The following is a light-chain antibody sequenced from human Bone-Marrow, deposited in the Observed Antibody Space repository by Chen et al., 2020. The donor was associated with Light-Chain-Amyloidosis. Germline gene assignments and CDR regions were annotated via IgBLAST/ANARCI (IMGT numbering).Light chain of an antibody. V-gene: IGLV3-21*02. Sequence: SFVLTQPSSASVAPAQTATPARGGNNIGSTSVHWYQQTPGQAPLLDVYDDSDRPSGIPERLSGSNSGNTATLTSSRVEAGDEADYYCQVWDRSSDRPVVGGGTKLTVL. J-gene: IGLJ3*02. CDR1: NIGSTS. CDR2: DDS. CDR3: QVWDRSSDRPV.